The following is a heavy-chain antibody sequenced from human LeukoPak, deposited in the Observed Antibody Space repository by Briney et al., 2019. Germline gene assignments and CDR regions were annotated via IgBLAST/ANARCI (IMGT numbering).Heavy chain of an antibody. J-gene: IGHJ4*02. CDR3: ARGTRWYYYDSSGFVDC. CDR1: GFTFSDHY. Sequence: GGSLRLSCAASGFTFSDHYMDWVRQAPGKGLEWVGRTRNKANSYTTEYAASVKGRFTISRDDSKNSLYLQMNSLKTEDTAVYYCARGTRWYYYDSSGFVDCWDQGTLVTVS. D-gene: IGHD3-22*01. V-gene: IGHV3-72*01. CDR2: TRNKANSYTT.